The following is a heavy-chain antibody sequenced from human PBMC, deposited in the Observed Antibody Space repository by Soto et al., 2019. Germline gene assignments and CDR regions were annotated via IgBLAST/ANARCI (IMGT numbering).Heavy chain of an antibody. CDR2: IRSKAYGGTT. CDR3: TREVSRGYSYGSPTGY. CDR1: GFTFGDYA. V-gene: IGHV3-49*03. J-gene: IGHJ4*02. D-gene: IGHD5-18*01. Sequence: GGSLRLSCTASGFTFGDYAMSWFRQAPGKGLEWVGFIRSKAYGGTTEYAASVKGRFTISRDDSKSIAYLQMNSLKTEDTAVYYCTREVSRGYSYGSPTGYWGQGTLVTVSS.